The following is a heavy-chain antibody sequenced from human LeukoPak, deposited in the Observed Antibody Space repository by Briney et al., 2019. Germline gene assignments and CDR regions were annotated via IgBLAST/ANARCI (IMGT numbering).Heavy chain of an antibody. CDR3: ARTNDFWSGYYQYYFDY. CDR2: IKQDGSEK. CDR1: GFTFSSYW. Sequence: PGGSLRFSCAASGFTFSSYWMSWVRHAPGKELEWVANIKQDGSEKYYVDSVKGRFTISRDNAKNSLYLQMNSLRAEDTAVYYCARTNDFWSGYYQYYFDYWGQGTLVTVSS. V-gene: IGHV3-7*01. D-gene: IGHD3-3*01. J-gene: IGHJ4*02.